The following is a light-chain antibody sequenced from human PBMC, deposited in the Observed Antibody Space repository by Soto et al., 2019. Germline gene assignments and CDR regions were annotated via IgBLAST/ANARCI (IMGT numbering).Light chain of an antibody. J-gene: IGKJ1*01. V-gene: IGKV1-12*02. Sequence: DIQMTQSPSSVSASVGDRVTITCRASQDIGSWLAWYQQKPGKAPNLLIFAASSLQFGVPSRFSGSGSGTDFSLTINSLQPEDFATYFCQQANSFPWTFRQGTKVEIK. CDR2: AAS. CDR1: QDIGSW. CDR3: QQANSFPWT.